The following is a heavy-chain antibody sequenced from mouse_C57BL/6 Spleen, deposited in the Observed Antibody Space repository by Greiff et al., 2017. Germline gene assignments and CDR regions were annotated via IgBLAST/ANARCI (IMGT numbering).Heavy chain of an antibody. CDR3: ARGGYDSAWFAD. Sequence: EVQLQQSGAELVKPGASVKFSCTASGFNIKDSYMQWVKQRTEQGLAWIVRIVPEAGETKYAPKFPGKATITADTSANTAYLQLSSLTSGDTAGYYCARGGYDSAWFADWGQGTLVTGSA. CDR2: IVPEAGET. CDR1: GFNIKDSY. J-gene: IGHJ3*01. V-gene: IGHV14-2*01. D-gene: IGHD2-2*01.